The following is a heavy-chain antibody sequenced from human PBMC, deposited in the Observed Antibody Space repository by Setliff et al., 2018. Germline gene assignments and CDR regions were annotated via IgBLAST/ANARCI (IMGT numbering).Heavy chain of an antibody. D-gene: IGHD4-4*01. CDR2: IYYSGST. V-gene: IGHV4-31*03. Sequence: SETLSLTCTVSGGSISSGGYYWSWIRQHPGKGLEWVGYIYYSGSTYYNPSLKSRVTISVDTSKNQFSLKLSPVTAADPAVYYCARDPLTTTVRHAFDIWGQGTMVTVSS. CDR3: ARDPLTTTVRHAFDI. CDR1: GGSISSGGYY. J-gene: IGHJ3*02.